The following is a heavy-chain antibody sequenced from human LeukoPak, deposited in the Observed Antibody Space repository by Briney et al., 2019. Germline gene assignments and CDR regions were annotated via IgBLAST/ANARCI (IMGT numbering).Heavy chain of an antibody. CDR3: AKDSDTAMEFNLDY. J-gene: IGHJ4*02. CDR2: ISWNSGSI. D-gene: IGHD5-18*01. CDR1: GFTFDDYA. V-gene: IGHV3-9*01. Sequence: PGGSLRLSCAASGFTFDDYAMHWVRQAPGKGLEWVSGISWNSGSIGYADSVKGRFTISRDNAKNSLYLQMNSLRAEDTALYYCAKDSDTAMEFNLDYWGQGTLVTVSS.